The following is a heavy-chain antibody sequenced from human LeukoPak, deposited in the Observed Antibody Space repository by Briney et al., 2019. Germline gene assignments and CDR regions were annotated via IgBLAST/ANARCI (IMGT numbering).Heavy chain of an antibody. D-gene: IGHD1-26*01. CDR2: ISSSSSYI. V-gene: IGHV3-21*01. CDR3: ARSHGGSYFPHY. J-gene: IGHJ4*02. Sequence: GGSLRLSCAASGFTFSSYSMNWVRQAPGKELEWVSSISSSSSYIYYADSVKGRFTISRDNAKNSLYLQMNSLRAEDTAVYYCARSHGGSYFPHYWGQGTLVTVSS. CDR1: GFTFSSYS.